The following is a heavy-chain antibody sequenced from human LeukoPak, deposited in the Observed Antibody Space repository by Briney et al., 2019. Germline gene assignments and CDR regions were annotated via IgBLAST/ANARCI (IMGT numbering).Heavy chain of an antibody. D-gene: IGHD4-23*01. Sequence: KPSETLSFTCTVSGGSISSYYWSWIRQPPGKGLEWIGYIYYSGSTNYNPSLKSRVTISVDTSKNQFSLKLSSVTAADTAVYYCARGGGTSDYWGQGTLVTVSS. J-gene: IGHJ4*02. CDR3: ARGGGTSDY. CDR1: GGSISSYY. V-gene: IGHV4-59*12. CDR2: IYYSGST.